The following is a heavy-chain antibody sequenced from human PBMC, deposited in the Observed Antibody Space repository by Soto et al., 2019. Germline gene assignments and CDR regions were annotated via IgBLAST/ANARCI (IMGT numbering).Heavy chain of an antibody. CDR1: GGSISSGGYS. V-gene: IGHV4-30-2*01. D-gene: IGHD6-19*01. CDR3: AREERIAVAGIVYYYGMAV. Sequence: SETLSLTCAVSGGSISSGGYSWSWIRQPPGKGLEWIGYIYHSGSTYYNPSLKSRVTISVDRSKNQFSLKLSSVTAADTAVYYCAREERIAVAGIVYYYGMAVWGQGTTVTV. CDR2: IYHSGST. J-gene: IGHJ6*02.